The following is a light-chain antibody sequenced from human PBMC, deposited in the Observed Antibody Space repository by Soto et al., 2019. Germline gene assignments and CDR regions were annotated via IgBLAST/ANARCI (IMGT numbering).Light chain of an antibody. Sequence: VVLTQSPGTLSLSPGEGATLSCRASQSVNNYLAWYQQKAGQAPRLLIYDASNRATGIPARFSGGGSGTDFTLTISSLEPEDFAVYYCQQRSNWPTFGQGTKVDIK. CDR2: DAS. V-gene: IGKV3-11*01. CDR3: QQRSNWPT. CDR1: QSVNNY. J-gene: IGKJ1*01.